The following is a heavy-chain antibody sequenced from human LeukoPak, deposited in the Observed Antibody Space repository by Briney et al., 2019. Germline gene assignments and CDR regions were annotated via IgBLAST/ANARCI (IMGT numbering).Heavy chain of an antibody. Sequence: PSETLSLTCTVSGYSISSGYYWGWIRQPPGKGLEWIGSIYHSGSTYYNPSLKSRVTISVDTSKNQFSLKLSSVTAADTAVYYCARGQLLEWLFMKYNWFDPWGQGTLVTVSS. J-gene: IGHJ5*02. V-gene: IGHV4-38-2*02. CDR3: ARGQLLEWLFMKYNWFDP. CDR1: GYSISSGYY. D-gene: IGHD3-3*01. CDR2: IYHSGST.